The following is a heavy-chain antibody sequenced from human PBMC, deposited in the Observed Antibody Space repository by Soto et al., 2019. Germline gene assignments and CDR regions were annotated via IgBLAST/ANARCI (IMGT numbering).Heavy chain of an antibody. J-gene: IGHJ4*01. V-gene: IGHV4-31*03. CDR1: GGSISSGGYY. Sequence: QVQLQESGPGLVQPSQTLSLTCTVSGGSISSGGYYWSWIRQHPGTGLAWIGHISYSGSPYYNTSLKSRVTISVDTSRNQFSLIVNSVTAADTAVYYCARGVLHWGQGTLVTVSS. CDR3: ARGVLH. CDR2: ISYSGSP.